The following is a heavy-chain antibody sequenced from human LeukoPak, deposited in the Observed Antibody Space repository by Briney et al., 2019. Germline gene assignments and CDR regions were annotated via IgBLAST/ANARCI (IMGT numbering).Heavy chain of an antibody. Sequence: APVKVSCKASGGTFSSYAISWVRQAPGQGLEWMGRIIPIFGTANYAQKFQGRVTITTDESTSTAYMELSSLRSEDTAVYYCARSPGVLGAYDILTGSLDYWGQGTLVTVSS. CDR3: ARSPGVLGAYDILTGSLDY. CDR2: IIPIFGTA. J-gene: IGHJ4*02. D-gene: IGHD3-9*01. V-gene: IGHV1-69*05. CDR1: GGTFSSYA.